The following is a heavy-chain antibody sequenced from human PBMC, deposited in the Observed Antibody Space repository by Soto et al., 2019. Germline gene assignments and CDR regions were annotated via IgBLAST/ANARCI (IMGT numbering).Heavy chain of an antibody. Sequence: GGSLRLSXXASGFTXXXXXMXXXXQAPGKGLEWVSVFRGSGGRTYYPDSVKGRFTISRDNSKNTLYLQMNSLRAEDTAVYYCAKEVHWRGYFDYWGQGTLVTVSS. J-gene: IGHJ4*02. CDR2: FRGSGGRT. CDR1: GFTXXXXX. D-gene: IGHD1-1*01. V-gene: IGHV3-23*01. CDR3: AKEVHWRGYFDY.